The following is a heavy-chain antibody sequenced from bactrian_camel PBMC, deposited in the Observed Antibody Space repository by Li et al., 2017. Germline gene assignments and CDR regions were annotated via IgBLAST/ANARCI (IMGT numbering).Heavy chain of an antibody. Sequence: HVQLVESGGGSVHTGGSLRLSCAASGDTVGRYFMAWFRQIPGKEREGVAAIDDGDWTRYIGGVKGRFTISKDNAKNILYLEMNSLEPEDTAAYYCAAVCRQRRFRGMWPLSQYEYLYWGHGTQVTVS. CDR3: AAVCRQRRFRGMWPLSQYEYLY. CDR1: GDTVGRYF. CDR2: IDDGDWT. D-gene: IGHD1*01. V-gene: IGHV3S55*01. J-gene: IGHJ4*01.